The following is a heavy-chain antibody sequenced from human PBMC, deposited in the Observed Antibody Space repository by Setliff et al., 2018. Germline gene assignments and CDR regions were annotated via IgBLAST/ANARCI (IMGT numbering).Heavy chain of an antibody. V-gene: IGHV4-59*01. CDR3: ARDSALHSYHYDSSGYLDY. CDR1: GGSITTYY. CDR2: VYYSGTT. D-gene: IGHD3-22*01. Sequence: SETLSLTCTVSGGSITTYYWSWIRQTPVKGLEWIGYVYYSGTTNYNPLFKSRVTISVDRPKNQFSLKLSSVTAADTGVYYCARDSALHSYHYDSSGYLDYWGQGALVTVSS. J-gene: IGHJ4*02.